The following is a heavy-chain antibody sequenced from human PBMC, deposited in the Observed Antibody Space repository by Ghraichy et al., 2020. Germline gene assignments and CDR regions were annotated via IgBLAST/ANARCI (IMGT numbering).Heavy chain of an antibody. J-gene: IGHJ4*02. Sequence: ASVKVSCKASGYTFTSYGISWVRQAPGQGLEWMGWISAYNGNTNYAQKLQGRVTMTTDTSTSTAYMELRCLRSDDTAVYYCARDFYDSSGYYSGFGSWGQGTLVTVSS. CDR1: GYTFTSYG. V-gene: IGHV1-18*01. D-gene: IGHD3-22*01. CDR3: ARDFYDSSGYYSGFGS. CDR2: ISAYNGNT.